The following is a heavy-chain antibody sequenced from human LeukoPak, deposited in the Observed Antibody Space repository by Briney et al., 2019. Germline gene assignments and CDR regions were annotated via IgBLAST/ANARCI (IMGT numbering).Heavy chain of an antibody. CDR3: ASPLHLGELSSDAFDI. J-gene: IGHJ3*02. CDR2: ISSSSSYI. D-gene: IGHD3-16*02. Sequence: GGSLRLSCAASRFTFSSYAMSWVRQAPGKGLEWVSSISSSSSYIYYADSVKGRFTISRDNAKNSLYLQMNSLRAEDTAVYYCASPLHLGELSSDAFDIWGQGTMVTVSS. CDR1: RFTFSSYA. V-gene: IGHV3-21*01.